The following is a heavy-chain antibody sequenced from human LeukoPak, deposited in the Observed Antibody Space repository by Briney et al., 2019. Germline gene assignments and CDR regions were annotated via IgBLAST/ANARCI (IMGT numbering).Heavy chain of an antibody. D-gene: IGHD3-10*01. J-gene: IGHJ6*04. Sequence: GRSLRPSCAASGFTFSSYGMHWVRQAPGKGLEWVAVIWYDGSNKYYADSVKGRFTISRDNSKNTLYLQMNSLRAEDTAVYYCARDTGRGVALYGMDVWGKGTTVTVSS. CDR1: GFTFSSYG. CDR3: ARDTGRGVALYGMDV. V-gene: IGHV3-33*01. CDR2: IWYDGSNK.